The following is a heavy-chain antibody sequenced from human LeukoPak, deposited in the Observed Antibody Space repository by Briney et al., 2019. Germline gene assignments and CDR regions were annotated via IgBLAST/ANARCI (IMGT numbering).Heavy chain of an antibody. D-gene: IGHD5-12*01. Sequence: GGSLRLSCAASGFTFSSYSMNWVRKAPGKGLEWVSYISSSSSTIYYADSVKGRFTISRDNAKNSLYLQMNSLRDEDTAVYYCASLLHGWLRWEYFDLWGRGTLVTGSS. V-gene: IGHV3-48*02. J-gene: IGHJ2*01. CDR2: ISSSSSTI. CDR1: GFTFSSYS. CDR3: ASLLHGWLRWEYFDL.